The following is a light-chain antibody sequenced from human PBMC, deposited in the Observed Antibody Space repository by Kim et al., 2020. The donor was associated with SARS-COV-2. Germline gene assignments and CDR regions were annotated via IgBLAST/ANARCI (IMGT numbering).Light chain of an antibody. V-gene: IGKV3-15*01. CDR2: AAS. J-gene: IGKJ2*01. CDR3: QQYKNWPEHN. CDR1: QSVSSS. Sequence: EIVLTQSPATLSVSPGERVTLSCRASQSVSSSLAWYQHKPDQAPRLLVYAASSRATGVPPRFSGSGSGTEFTLSITSLQSEDLAVYYCQQYKNWPEHNFGQGTKLEI.